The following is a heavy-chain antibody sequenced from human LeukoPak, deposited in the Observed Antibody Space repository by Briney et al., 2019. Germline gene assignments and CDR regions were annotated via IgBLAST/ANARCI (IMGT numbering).Heavy chain of an antibody. D-gene: IGHD3-10*01. Sequence: GSVKVSCKASGYTVTGYYMHWVRQAPGHGLEWMGWINPNSGGTNYAQKFQGRVTMTRDTSISTAYMELSRLRSDDTAVYYCARDYYYGSGTGPYYYGMDVWGQGTTVTVSS. CDR2: INPNSGGT. V-gene: IGHV1-2*02. J-gene: IGHJ6*02. CDR1: GYTVTGYY. CDR3: ARDYYYGSGTGPYYYGMDV.